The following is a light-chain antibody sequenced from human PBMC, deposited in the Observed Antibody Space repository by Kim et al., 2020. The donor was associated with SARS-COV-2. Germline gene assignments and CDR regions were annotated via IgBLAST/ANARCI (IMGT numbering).Light chain of an antibody. Sequence: DIQMTQSPSSLSASVGDRITITCRASQDIRNYLAWFQQKPGEAPKSLIHDASTLQSGVPSKFSGSGSGTYFTLTISSLQPEDFATYYCQQYESYPPTFGQGTKVDIK. V-gene: IGKV1-16*02. CDR3: QQYESYPPT. J-gene: IGKJ1*01. CDR2: DAS. CDR1: QDIRNY.